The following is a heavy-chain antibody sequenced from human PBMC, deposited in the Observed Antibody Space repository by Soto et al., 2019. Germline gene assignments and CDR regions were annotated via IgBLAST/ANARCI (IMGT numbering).Heavy chain of an antibody. CDR2: MFYSGNS. V-gene: IGHV4-59*01. CDR1: GGSLNNYY. CDR3: VRSGHSFGGVI. J-gene: IGHJ4*01. D-gene: IGHD3-16*01. Sequence: QVLLQESGPRLVKPSETLSLTCTVSGGSLNNYYGSWVRQPPGKGLEWIGYMFYSGNSNYNSSLKSRVNISIDKSKNQFYLKLTSVTAADTAVYYCVRSGHSFGGVIWGRGTLVTVSS.